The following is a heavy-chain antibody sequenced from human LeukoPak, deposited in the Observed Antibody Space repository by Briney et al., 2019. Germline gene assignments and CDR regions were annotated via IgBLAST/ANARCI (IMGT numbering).Heavy chain of an antibody. Sequence: GGSLRLSCAASGFTISSYSMNWVRQAPGKGLEWVSSISSSSSYIYYADSVKGRFTISRDNAKNSLYLQMNSLRAEDTAVYYCAKDNRYCSSTSCYPDGFDYWGQGTLVTVSS. CDR1: GFTISSYS. V-gene: IGHV3-21*01. CDR2: ISSSSSYI. J-gene: IGHJ4*02. D-gene: IGHD2-2*01. CDR3: AKDNRYCSSTSCYPDGFDY.